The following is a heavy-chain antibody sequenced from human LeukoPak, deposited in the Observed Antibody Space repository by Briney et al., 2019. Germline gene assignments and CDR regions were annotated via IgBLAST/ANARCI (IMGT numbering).Heavy chain of an antibody. CDR2: IIPGNGNT. CDR3: ARDDGNTWLLDS. Sequence: ASVKVSCKASGYTISTYAMHWERQAPGQSLEWMGWIIPGNGNTKYSQNFQGRVTITTDTSASTAYMELSSLRSEDTAMYYCARDDGNTWLLDSWGQGTLVTVSS. D-gene: IGHD5-24*01. J-gene: IGHJ4*02. V-gene: IGHV1-3*01. CDR1: GYTISTYA.